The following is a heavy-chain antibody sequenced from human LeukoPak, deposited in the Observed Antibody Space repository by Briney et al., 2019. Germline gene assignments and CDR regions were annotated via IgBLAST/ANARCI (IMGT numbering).Heavy chain of an antibody. CDR1: GGTFSSYA. Sequence: SVKVSRKASGGTFSSYAISWVRQAPGQGLEWMGGIIPIFGTANYAQKFQGRVTITADESTSTAYMELSSLRSEDTAVYYCARDRFGITFGGVIVDGMDVWGQGTTVTVSS. D-gene: IGHD3-16*02. J-gene: IGHJ6*02. CDR2: IIPIFGTA. V-gene: IGHV1-69*13. CDR3: ARDRFGITFGGVIVDGMDV.